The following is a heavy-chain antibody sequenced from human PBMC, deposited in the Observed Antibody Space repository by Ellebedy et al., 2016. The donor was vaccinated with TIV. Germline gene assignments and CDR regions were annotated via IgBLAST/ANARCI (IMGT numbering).Heavy chain of an antibody. CDR2: INPTYGSA. CDR1: EYTFTNYY. Sequence: AASVKVSCKASEYTFTNYYIHWVRQAPGQGLEWMGIINPTYGSASYSQKFQGRITMTRATSTTTVHMELSSLKSEDTAVYYCARNRLVRGGDHYAMDVWGQGTTVTVSS. J-gene: IGHJ6*02. D-gene: IGHD3-10*01. CDR3: ARNRLVRGGDHYAMDV. V-gene: IGHV1-46*01.